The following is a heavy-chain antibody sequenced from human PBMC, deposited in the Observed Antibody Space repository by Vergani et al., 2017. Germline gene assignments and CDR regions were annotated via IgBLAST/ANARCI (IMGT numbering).Heavy chain of an antibody. CDR3: ARKGSDSSSRYNWFDP. Sequence: QVQLVQSGAEVKKPGASVKVSCKASGYTFTGYYMHWVRQAPGQGLEWMGWINPNSGGTNYAQKFQGRVTMTRDTSISTAYMELSRLRSDDTAVYYCARKGSDSSSRYNWFDPWGQGTLVTVSS. CDR2: INPNSGGT. D-gene: IGHD6-6*01. J-gene: IGHJ5*02. V-gene: IGHV1-2*02. CDR1: GYTFTGYY.